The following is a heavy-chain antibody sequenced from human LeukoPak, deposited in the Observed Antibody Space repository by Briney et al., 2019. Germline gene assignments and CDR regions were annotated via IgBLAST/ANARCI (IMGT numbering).Heavy chain of an antibody. CDR1: GYTFTSYD. Sequence: ASVKVSCKASGYTFTSYDINWVRQATGQGLEWMGWMNPNSGNTGYAQKFQGRVTITTDESTSTAYMELSSLRSEDTAVYYCARASHANWSATRDWNYYYYMDVWGKGTTVTVSS. D-gene: IGHD1-1*01. CDR2: MNPNSGNT. CDR3: ARASHANWSATRDWNYYYYMDV. J-gene: IGHJ6*03. V-gene: IGHV1-8*01.